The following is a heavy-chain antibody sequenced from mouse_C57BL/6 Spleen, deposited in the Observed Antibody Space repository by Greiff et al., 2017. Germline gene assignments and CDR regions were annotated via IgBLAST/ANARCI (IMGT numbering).Heavy chain of an antibody. Sequence: VQLQQPGAELVRPGSSVKLSCKASGYTFTSYWMPWVKQRPIQGLEWIGNIDPSDSETHYNQKFKDKATLTVDKSSSTAYMQLSSLTSEDSAVYYCAKSDGSYWYFDVWGTGTTVTVSS. CDR3: AKSDGSYWYFDV. CDR1: GYTFTSYW. J-gene: IGHJ1*03. D-gene: IGHD2-3*01. V-gene: IGHV1-52*01. CDR2: IDPSDSET.